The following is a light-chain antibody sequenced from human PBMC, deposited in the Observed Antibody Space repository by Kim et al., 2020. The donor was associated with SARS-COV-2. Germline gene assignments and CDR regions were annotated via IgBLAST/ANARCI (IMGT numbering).Light chain of an antibody. CDR1: RTINDY. V-gene: IGKV1-39*01. CDR3: QQAFDDPLT. CDR2: TAV. J-gene: IGKJ4*02. Sequence: SPSVGDTITITCRASRTINDYLNWYHQRPGKVPKLIIFTAVNLQDGVPSRFSGSGFGTDFTLTIAGLQPEDFGTYYCQQAFDDPLTFGGGTDLEI.